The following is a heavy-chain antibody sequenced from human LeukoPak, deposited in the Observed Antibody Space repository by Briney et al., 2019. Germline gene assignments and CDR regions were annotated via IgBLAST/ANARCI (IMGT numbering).Heavy chain of an antibody. CDR3: SRIQDWSNGVD. CDR2: IRSKASSYAT. D-gene: IGHD2-8*01. V-gene: IGHV3-73*01. J-gene: IGHJ4*02. CDR1: GFSFSGSA. Sequence: GGSLRLSCAASGFSFSGSAIHGLPRTSGKGREWVGRIRSKASSYATGYGESVKGRFTISRDESRSTAYLQMNSLKTEDTAVYYCSRIQDWSNGVDWGQGTLVTVSS.